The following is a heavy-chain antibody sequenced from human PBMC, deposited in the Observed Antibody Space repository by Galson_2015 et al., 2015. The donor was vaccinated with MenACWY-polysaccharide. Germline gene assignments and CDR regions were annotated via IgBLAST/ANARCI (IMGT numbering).Heavy chain of an antibody. V-gene: IGHV3-33*01. CDR2: IWFDGSNK. CDR3: ARGRGGASTYYYYMDV. J-gene: IGHJ6*03. CDR1: EFTFSSYG. Sequence: SLRLSCAASEFTFSSYGMHWVRQVPGKGLERVAVIWFDGSNKYYADSVKGRFTISRDNSKNTLYLQMNSLRAEDTAVYYCARGRGGASTYYYYMDVWGKGTTVTVSS. D-gene: IGHD3-10*01.